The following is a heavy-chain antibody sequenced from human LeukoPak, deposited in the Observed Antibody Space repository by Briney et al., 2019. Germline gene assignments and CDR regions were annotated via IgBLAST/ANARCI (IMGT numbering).Heavy chain of an antibody. CDR3: ARDDVAWNDVHWFDP. D-gene: IGHD1-1*01. CDR1: GFTFSYYT. Sequence: GGSLRLSCAASGFTFSYYTMSWVRQAPGKGLEWVSSISSTGSSIYYADSVKGRFTISRGNAKNSLYLQMSSLRVEDTAVYYCARDDVAWNDVHWFDPWGQGTLVTVSS. CDR2: ISSTGSSI. J-gene: IGHJ5*02. V-gene: IGHV3-21*01.